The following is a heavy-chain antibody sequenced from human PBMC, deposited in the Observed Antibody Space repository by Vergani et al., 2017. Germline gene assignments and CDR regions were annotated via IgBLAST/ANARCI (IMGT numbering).Heavy chain of an antibody. V-gene: IGHV4-59*01. J-gene: IGHJ2*01. Sequence: VLLQEPGPGLVRPSESLSLKCSVSGASIDSFYWGWIRQSPWNGLGWIGYVFCNGNVNYNPSFNFRVAIDTSNNELSLRVTSVTAADTAAYYCASDFGGEWYFDLWGRGATVTVSS. CDR1: GASIDSFY. CDR2: VFCNGNV. D-gene: IGHD4-23*01. CDR3: ASDFGGEWYFDL.